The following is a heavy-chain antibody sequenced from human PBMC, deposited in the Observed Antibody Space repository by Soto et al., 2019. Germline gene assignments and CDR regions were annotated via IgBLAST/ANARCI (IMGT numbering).Heavy chain of an antibody. V-gene: IGHV3-23*01. D-gene: IGHD6-19*01. CDR2: ITRSGSEA. CDR3: AKAGSDCGWYWES. J-gene: IGHJ1*01. Sequence: EVQLLESGGGLVQPGGSLRLSCAASGFTFSVSAMSWVRQAPGKGLEHVASITRSGSEAFYGDSVGGRFSLSRDNSKDMLILEMNSLRVEDTARYYCAKAGSDCGWYWESWGQGALVTVS. CDR1: GFTFSVSA.